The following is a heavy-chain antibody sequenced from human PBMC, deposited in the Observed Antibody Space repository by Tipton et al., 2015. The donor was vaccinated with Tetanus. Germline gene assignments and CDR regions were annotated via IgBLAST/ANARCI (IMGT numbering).Heavy chain of an antibody. Sequence: QLVQSGAEVKKPGASVKVSCKASGYTFTGYHLHWVRQAPGQGLEWLGWINPDSGGTKYTQNFQGRVTMTRDTPTTTVYLELTSLKSDDTAVYYCARDSYVTGTTSHFDFWGQGSLVNVSS. V-gene: IGHV1-2*02. CDR2: INPDSGGT. CDR1: GYTFTGYH. D-gene: IGHD1-7*01. CDR3: ARDSYVTGTTSHFDF. J-gene: IGHJ4*02.